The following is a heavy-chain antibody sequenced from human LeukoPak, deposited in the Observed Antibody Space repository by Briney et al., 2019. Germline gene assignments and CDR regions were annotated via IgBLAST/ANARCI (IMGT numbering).Heavy chain of an antibody. D-gene: IGHD6-13*01. J-gene: IGHJ5*02. CDR2: IYTSGST. CDR3: AREVAAAGTGWFDP. CDR1: GGSISSYY. V-gene: IGHV4-4*07. Sequence: SETLSLTCTVSGGSISSYYWSWIRQPAGKGLEWIGRIYTSGSTNYNPSLKSRVTMSVDTSKNQFSLKLSSVAAADTAVYYCAREVAAAGTGWFDPWGQGTLVTVSS.